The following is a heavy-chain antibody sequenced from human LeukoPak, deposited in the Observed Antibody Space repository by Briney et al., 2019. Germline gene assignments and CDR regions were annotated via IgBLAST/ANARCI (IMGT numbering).Heavy chain of an antibody. CDR2: ISYDGSNK. V-gene: IGHV3-30*18. CDR3: AKAPKRNSRGLGGHFDY. D-gene: IGHD6-19*01. Sequence: PGGSLRLSCAASGFTFSSYGMHWVRQAPGKGLEWVAVISYDGSNKYYADSVKGRFTISRDNSKNTLYLQMNSLRAEDTAVYYCAKAPKRNSRGLGGHFDYWGQGTLVTVSS. J-gene: IGHJ4*02. CDR1: GFTFSSYG.